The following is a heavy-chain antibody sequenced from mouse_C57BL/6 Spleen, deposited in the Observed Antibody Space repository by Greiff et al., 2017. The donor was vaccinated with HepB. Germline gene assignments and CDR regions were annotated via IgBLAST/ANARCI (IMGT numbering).Heavy chain of an antibody. CDR2: IDPETGGT. CDR3: TRYGYDGESFAY. D-gene: IGHD2-2*01. Sequence: QVQLKQSGAELVRPGASVTLSCKASGYTFTDYEMHWVKQTPVHGLEWIGAIDPETGGTAYNQKFKGKAILTADKSSSTAYMELRSLTSEDSAVYYCTRYGYDGESFAYWGQGTLVTVSA. CDR1: GYTFTDYE. J-gene: IGHJ3*01. V-gene: IGHV1-15*01.